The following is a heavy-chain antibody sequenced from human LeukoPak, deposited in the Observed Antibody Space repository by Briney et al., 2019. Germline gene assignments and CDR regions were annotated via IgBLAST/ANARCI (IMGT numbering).Heavy chain of an antibody. V-gene: IGHV3-43*02. CDR3: AKWPSGEMATLFDY. Sequence: GGSLRLSCAASGFTFDDCAMHWVRQAPGKGLEWVSLISGDGGSTYYADSVKGRFTISRDNSKNSLYLQMNSLRTEDTALYYCAKWPSGEMATLFDYWGQGTLVTVSS. CDR2: ISGDGGST. D-gene: IGHD5-24*01. CDR1: GFTFDDCA. J-gene: IGHJ4*02.